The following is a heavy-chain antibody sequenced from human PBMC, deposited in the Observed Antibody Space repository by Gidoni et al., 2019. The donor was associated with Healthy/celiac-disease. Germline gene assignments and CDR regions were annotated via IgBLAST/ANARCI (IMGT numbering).Heavy chain of an antibody. CDR3: ASPILDGGSLLDY. CDR1: GYTFTGYY. J-gene: IGHJ4*02. V-gene: IGHV1-2*02. D-gene: IGHD2-8*02. CDR2: INPNSGAT. Sequence: QVLLVQSGAEGKKPGASVKVSCTASGYTFTGYYMHWVRQAPGQGLEWMGWINPNSGATNYAQKFQGRVTMTRDTSISTAYMELSSLRSDDTAVYYCASPILDGGSLLDYWGQGTLVTVSS.